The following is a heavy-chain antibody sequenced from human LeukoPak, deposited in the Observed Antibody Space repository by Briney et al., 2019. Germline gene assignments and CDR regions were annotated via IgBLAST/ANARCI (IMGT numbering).Heavy chain of an antibody. CDR3: ARGRGRSRYCSGGRCPYWYFDL. V-gene: IGHV1-8*02. Sequence: GASVKVSCKASGGTFSSYAINWVRQATGQGLEWMGWMNPNSGNTGYAQKFQGRVTMTRNTSISTAYMELSSLRSEDTAVYCCARGRGRSRYCSGGRCPYWYFDLWGRGTLVTVSS. D-gene: IGHD2-15*01. CDR2: MNPNSGNT. CDR1: GGTFSSYA. J-gene: IGHJ2*01.